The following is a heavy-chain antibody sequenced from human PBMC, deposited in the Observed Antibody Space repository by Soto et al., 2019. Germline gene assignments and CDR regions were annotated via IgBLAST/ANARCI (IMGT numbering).Heavy chain of an antibody. J-gene: IGHJ6*02. D-gene: IGHD2-2*01. CDR2: INVDGSSI. V-gene: IGHV3-74*01. Sequence: GGSLRLSCAASGFTISSHWMHWVRRAPGKGLVWVSRINVDGSSISYAGSVKGRFTISRDKAKNTLNLQMNSLRGEDTAVYFCAREAPPGGLPTSSLIDVWGHGTTLTASS. CDR3: AREAPPGGLPTSSLIDV. CDR1: GFTISSHW.